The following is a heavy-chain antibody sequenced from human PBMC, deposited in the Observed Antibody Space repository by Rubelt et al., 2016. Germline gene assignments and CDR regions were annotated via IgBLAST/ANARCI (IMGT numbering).Heavy chain of an antibody. CDR3: ARGGIYSPDY. Sequence: GQLVQSGAEVKEPGASVKVSCKASGYTFTSYDINWVRQASGQGLEWMGWMNPNSANTGYAQKFQGRVTMTTDTSTSTAYMELMSLRSDDTAVYYCARGGIYSPDYWGQGTLVTVSS. V-gene: IGHV1-8*01. D-gene: IGHD3-10*01. J-gene: IGHJ4*02. CDR2: MNPNSANT. CDR1: GYTFTSYD.